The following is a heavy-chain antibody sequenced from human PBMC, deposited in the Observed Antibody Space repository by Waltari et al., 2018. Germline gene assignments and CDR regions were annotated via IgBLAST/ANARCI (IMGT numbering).Heavy chain of an antibody. J-gene: IGHJ1*01. Sequence: QVQLVQSGSELKKPGASMEISCKASGYTFTTQAIHWVRQAPGQGLEWMGWINTKSGNPTYAQDFTGRFVFSLDTSVSTAYLQISSLEAEDTALYFCAKEVTGWPPYFQFWGQGTLVTVSS. CDR2: INTKSGNP. CDR3: AKEVTGWPPYFQF. V-gene: IGHV7-4-1*02. CDR1: GYTFTTQA. D-gene: IGHD7-27*01.